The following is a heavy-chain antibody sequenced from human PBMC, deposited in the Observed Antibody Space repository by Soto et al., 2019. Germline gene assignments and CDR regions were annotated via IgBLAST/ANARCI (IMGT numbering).Heavy chain of an antibody. CDR2: INSDGSST. J-gene: IGHJ6*02. D-gene: IGHD5-12*01. CDR3: ARLDGYNYGNYYYYGMDV. V-gene: IGHV3-74*01. Sequence: GGSLRLSCAASGFTFSSYWMHWVRQAPGKGLVWVSRINSDGSSTSYADSVKGRFTISRDNAKSTLYLQMNSLRAEDTAVYYCARLDGYNYGNYYYYGMDVWGQGTTVTVSS. CDR1: GFTFSSYW.